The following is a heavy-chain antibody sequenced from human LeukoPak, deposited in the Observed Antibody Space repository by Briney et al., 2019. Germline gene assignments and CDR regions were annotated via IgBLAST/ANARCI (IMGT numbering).Heavy chain of an antibody. CDR3: AKVVGGYYPTYYYYGMDV. D-gene: IGHD3-22*01. CDR2: IWYDGSNK. V-gene: IGHV3-33*06. J-gene: IGHJ6*02. Sequence: QSGRSLRLSCAASGFTFSSYGMHWVRQAPGKGLEWVAVIWYDGSNKYYADSVKGRFTISRDNSKNTLYLQMNSLRAEDTAVYYCAKVVGGYYPTYYYYGMDVWGQGTTVTVSS. CDR1: GFTFSSYG.